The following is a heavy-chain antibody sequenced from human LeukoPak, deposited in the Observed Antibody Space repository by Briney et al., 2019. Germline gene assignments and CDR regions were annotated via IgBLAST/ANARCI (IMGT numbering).Heavy chain of an antibody. Sequence: GASVKVSCKASGYTFTSYGISWVRQAPGQGLEWMGWISAYSGNTNYAQKLQGRVTMTTDTSTSTAYMELRSLRSDDTAVYYCARDQGGSSGWFYYYYYGMDVWGQGTTVTVSS. CDR2: ISAYSGNT. CDR1: GYTFTSYG. J-gene: IGHJ6*02. CDR3: ARDQGGSSGWFYYYYYGMDV. V-gene: IGHV1-18*01. D-gene: IGHD6-19*01.